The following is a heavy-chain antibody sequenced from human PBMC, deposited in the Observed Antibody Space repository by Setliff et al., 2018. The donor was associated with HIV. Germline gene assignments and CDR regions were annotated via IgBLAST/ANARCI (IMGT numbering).Heavy chain of an antibody. J-gene: IGHJ4*02. V-gene: IGHV1-3*04. CDR1: GYTFSEYA. D-gene: IGHD2-2*01. CDR3: ARWCAAAGCYPAIYHFDS. CDR2: IDTDNGYR. Sequence: ASVKVSCKASGYTFSEYAIQWVRQAPGQRLEWMGRIDTDNGYRRYSPKLQGRVTITKDTSANTAYMELRGLRSEDTAVYYCARWCAAAGCYPAIYHFDSWGPGTLVTVSS.